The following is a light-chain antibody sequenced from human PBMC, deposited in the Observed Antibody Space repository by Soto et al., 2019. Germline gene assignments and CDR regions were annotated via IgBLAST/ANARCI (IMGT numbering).Light chain of an antibody. CDR3: QHRSNWPRIT. V-gene: IGKV3-11*01. J-gene: IGKJ5*01. Sequence: IVLTQSPATLSLSPGERATLSCRTSQSVSRYVAWYQQKPGQAPRLLIYDASSRATGIPARFSGSGSGTDFALTISSLEPEDFAVYYCQHRSNWPRITFGQGTRLEIK. CDR1: QSVSRY. CDR2: DAS.